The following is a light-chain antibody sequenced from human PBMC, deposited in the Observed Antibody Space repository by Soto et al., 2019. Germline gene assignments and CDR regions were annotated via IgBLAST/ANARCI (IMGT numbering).Light chain of an antibody. Sequence: EIVLTHSPATLSLSPGERATLSCRASQSVSSYLAWYQQKPGQAPRLLIYDASNRATGIPARFSGRGSGTDFTLTISSLEPEDFAVYDCQQRSNWPLTFGGGTKVDIK. J-gene: IGKJ4*01. CDR2: DAS. CDR1: QSVSSY. CDR3: QQRSNWPLT. V-gene: IGKV3-11*01.